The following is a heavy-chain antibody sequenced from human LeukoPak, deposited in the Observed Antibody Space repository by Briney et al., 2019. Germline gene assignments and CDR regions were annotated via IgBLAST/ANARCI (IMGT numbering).Heavy chain of an antibody. V-gene: IGHV3-23*01. CDR3: AKSLGGNWHDAFDI. CDR2: ISGSGGST. J-gene: IGHJ3*02. CDR1: GFTFSSYS. Sequence: GGSLRLSCAASGFTFSSYSINWVRQAPGKGLEWVSAISGSGGSTNYADSVKGRFIISRDNSKNTLYLQMNSLRAEDAAVYYCAKSLGGNWHDAFDIWGQGTMVTVSS. D-gene: IGHD4-23*01.